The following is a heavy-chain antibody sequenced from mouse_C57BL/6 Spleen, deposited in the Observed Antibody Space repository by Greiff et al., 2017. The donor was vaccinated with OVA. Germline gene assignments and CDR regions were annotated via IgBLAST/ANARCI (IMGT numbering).Heavy chain of an antibody. CDR2: IDPSDGYT. D-gene: IGHD1-1*01. J-gene: IGHJ3*01. Sequence: QVQLQQPGAELVKPGASVKLSCKASGYTFTSYWMQWVKQRPGQGLEWIGEIDPSDGYTNYNQKFKGKATLTVDTSSSTAYMQLSSLTSEDSAVYDCARSHYGSSLAWFAYWGQGTLVTVSA. V-gene: IGHV1-50*01. CDR1: GYTFTSYW. CDR3: ARSHYGSSLAWFAY.